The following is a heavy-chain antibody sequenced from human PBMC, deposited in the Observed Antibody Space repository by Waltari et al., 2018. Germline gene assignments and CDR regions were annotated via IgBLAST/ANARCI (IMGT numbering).Heavy chain of an antibody. Sequence: EVQLCESGGGLVQPGGSLRLSCAASGFTVSSYALTGVRPAPGTGLEWVSASSASAVNIYYADSVKGLFTISRDNSKNTLYLHMHRLRAEDTALYYCAKAFYSGSGGNHTHLDDWGQGTQVTVSS. CDR3: AKAFYSGSGGNHTHLDD. CDR2: SSASAVNI. J-gene: IGHJ4*02. V-gene: IGHV3-23*01. CDR1: GFTVSSYA. D-gene: IGHD3-10*01.